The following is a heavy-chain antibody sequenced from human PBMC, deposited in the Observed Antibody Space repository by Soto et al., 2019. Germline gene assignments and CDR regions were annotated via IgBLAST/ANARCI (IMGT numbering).Heavy chain of an antibody. CDR1: GGTFSSYA. D-gene: IGHD6-13*01. CDR2: IIPIFGTA. Sequence: QVQLVQSGAEVKKPGSSVKVSCKASGGTFSSYAISWVRQAPGQGLEWMGGIIPIFGTANYAQKFQGRVTITADEGTSTAYMQLTSLRSEDTAWYYSASEPPGAASGRDVWGQGTTVTVSS. J-gene: IGHJ6*02. CDR3: ASEPPGAASGRDV. V-gene: IGHV1-69*01.